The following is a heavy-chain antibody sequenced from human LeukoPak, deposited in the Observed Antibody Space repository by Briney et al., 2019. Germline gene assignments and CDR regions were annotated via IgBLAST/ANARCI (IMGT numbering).Heavy chain of an antibody. J-gene: IGHJ6*02. D-gene: IGHD4-17*01. Sequence: GASVKVSCKVSGYTLTELSMHWVRQAPGKGLEWMGGFDSEDGDTIYAQKFQGRVTMTEDTSTDTAYMELSSLRSEDTAVYYCATDGLNGDYGAYYYYGMDVWGQGTTVTVSS. CDR3: ATDGLNGDYGAYYYYGMDV. V-gene: IGHV1-24*01. CDR1: GYTLTELS. CDR2: FDSEDGDT.